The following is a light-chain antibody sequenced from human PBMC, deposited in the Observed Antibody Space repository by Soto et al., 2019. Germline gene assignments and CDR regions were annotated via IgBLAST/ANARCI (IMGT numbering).Light chain of an antibody. Sequence: EIVMTQSPATLSVTQGERATLSCRASQSVSSNLAWYQQKPGQAPRLLIYGASTRATGIPARFSGSGSGTEFTLTISSLQSEDFAVYYCQQYNNWPRTFGGGTKVDNK. J-gene: IGKJ4*01. CDR1: QSVSSN. V-gene: IGKV3D-15*01. CDR3: QQYNNWPRT. CDR2: GAS.